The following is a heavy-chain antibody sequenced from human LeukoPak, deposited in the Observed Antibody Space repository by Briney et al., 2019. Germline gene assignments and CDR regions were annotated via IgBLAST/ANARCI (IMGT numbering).Heavy chain of an antibody. CDR3: VRLTIMGATNY. D-gene: IGHD1-26*01. J-gene: IGHJ4*02. V-gene: IGHV3-74*01. Sequence: PGGSLRLSCTASGFTFHDHTMHWVRQAPGKGLVWVSYISSDGTKTAYADSVKGRFTISRDNANNTLYLQMNSLRAEDTALYYCVRLTIMGATNYWGQGTLVTVSS. CDR2: ISSDGTKT. CDR1: GFTFHDHT.